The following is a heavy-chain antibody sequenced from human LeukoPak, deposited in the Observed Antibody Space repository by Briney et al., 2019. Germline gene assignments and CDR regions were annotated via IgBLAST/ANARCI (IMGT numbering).Heavy chain of an antibody. V-gene: IGHV3-21*01. CDR1: GFTFSSYS. CDR2: ISSSSSYI. J-gene: IGHJ4*02. D-gene: IGHD2-8*01. Sequence: GGSLRLSCAASGFTFSSYSMNWVRQAPGKGLEWVSSISSSSSYIYYADSVKGRFTISRDNAKNSLYLQMISLRVEETALYYCARDLYAAAGAIDYWGQGILVTVSS. CDR3: ARDLYAAAGAIDY.